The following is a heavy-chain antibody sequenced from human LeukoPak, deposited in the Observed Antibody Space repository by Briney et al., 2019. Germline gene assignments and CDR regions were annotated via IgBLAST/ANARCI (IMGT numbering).Heavy chain of an antibody. J-gene: IGHJ5*02. D-gene: IGHD2-2*01. Sequence: SVKVSCKASGGTCSSYAISWVRQAPGQGLEWMGGIIPIFGTANYARKFQGRVTITADESTSTAYMELSSLRSEDTAVYYCARDRCRSTSCPPLWFDPWGQGTLVTVSS. V-gene: IGHV1-69*01. CDR3: ARDRCRSTSCPPLWFDP. CDR2: IIPIFGTA. CDR1: GGTCSSYA.